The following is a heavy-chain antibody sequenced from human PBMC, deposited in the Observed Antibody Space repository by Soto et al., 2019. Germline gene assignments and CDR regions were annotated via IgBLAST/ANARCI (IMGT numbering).Heavy chain of an antibody. D-gene: IGHD2-2*01. Sequence: QVQLQESGPGLVKPSETLSLTCTVSGGSISSYYWSWIRQPPGKGLEWIGYIYYSGSTNYNPSLKIRVTISGDTAKNQFSLKLSSVTAADTAVYYCARRRGCSSTSCYAFDYWGQGTLVTVSS. V-gene: IGHV4-59*01. CDR1: GGSISSYY. CDR2: IYYSGST. J-gene: IGHJ4*02. CDR3: ARRRGCSSTSCYAFDY.